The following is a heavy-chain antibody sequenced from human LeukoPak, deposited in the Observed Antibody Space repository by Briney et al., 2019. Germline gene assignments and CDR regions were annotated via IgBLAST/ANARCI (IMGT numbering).Heavy chain of an antibody. Sequence: SETLSLTCAVSGASFSSYYWSWIRQPPGKGLEWIGYVHYRGRTNYNPSLKSRVTMSADTSKNQFSLKLSSVTAADAAVYYCARRGKRAVNDFDHWGPGTLVTRSP. CDR1: GASFSSYY. CDR2: VHYRGRT. V-gene: IGHV4-59*01. CDR3: ARRGKRAVNDFDH. J-gene: IGHJ4*03. D-gene: IGHD6-19*01.